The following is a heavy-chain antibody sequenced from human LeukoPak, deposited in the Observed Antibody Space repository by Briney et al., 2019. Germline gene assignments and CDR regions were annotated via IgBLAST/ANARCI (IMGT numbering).Heavy chain of an antibody. CDR3: ARDQDYYDSSGYYYCGTFDY. CDR2: IKQGGSEK. CDR1: GFTFSSYW. D-gene: IGHD3-22*01. J-gene: IGHJ4*02. V-gene: IGHV3-7*01. Sequence: GGSLRLSCAASGFTFSSYWMSWVRQAPGKGLEWVANIKQGGSEKYYVDSVKGRFTISRDNAKNSLYLQMNSLRAEDTAVYYCARDQDYYDSSGYYYCGTFDYWGQGTLVTVSS.